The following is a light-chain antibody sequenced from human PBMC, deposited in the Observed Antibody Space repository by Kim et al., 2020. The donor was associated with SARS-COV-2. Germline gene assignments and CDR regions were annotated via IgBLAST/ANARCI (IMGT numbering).Light chain of an antibody. CDR1: QSITKY. Sequence: DIQMTQSPSSLSASVGDRVTITCRKSQSITKYLCWYQQKPGKPPKLLSYAASSLQSGVPSRFSGSGSGNDFTLVINSLQPEDFATYYCQQSESAPYTFGRG. CDR2: AAS. CDR3: QQSESAPYT. J-gene: IGKJ2*01. V-gene: IGKV1-39*01.